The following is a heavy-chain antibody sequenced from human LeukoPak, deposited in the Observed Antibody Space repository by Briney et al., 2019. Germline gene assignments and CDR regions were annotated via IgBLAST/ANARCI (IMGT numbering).Heavy chain of an antibody. Sequence: EASVKVSCKASGYTFTGYYMHWVRQAPGQGLEWVGWINPNSGGTNYAQKFQGRVTMTRDTSISTAYMELSRLRSDDTAVYYCARDPRGTTVIFDYWGQGTLVTVSS. D-gene: IGHD4-17*01. CDR3: ARDPRGTTVIFDY. CDR1: GYTFTGYY. V-gene: IGHV1-2*02. J-gene: IGHJ4*02. CDR2: INPNSGGT.